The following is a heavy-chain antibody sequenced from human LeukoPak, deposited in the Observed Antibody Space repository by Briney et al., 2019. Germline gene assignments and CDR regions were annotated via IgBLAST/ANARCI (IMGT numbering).Heavy chain of an antibody. Sequence: GASVKVSCKASGYTFTSYAMHWVRQAPRQRLEWMGWINAGNGNTKYSQEFQGRVTITRDTSASTAYMELSSLRSEDMAVYYCASGYCSGGSCYLDYWGQGTLVTVSS. CDR1: GYTFTSYA. CDR3: ASGYCSGGSCYLDY. V-gene: IGHV1-3*03. CDR2: INAGNGNT. D-gene: IGHD2-15*01. J-gene: IGHJ4*02.